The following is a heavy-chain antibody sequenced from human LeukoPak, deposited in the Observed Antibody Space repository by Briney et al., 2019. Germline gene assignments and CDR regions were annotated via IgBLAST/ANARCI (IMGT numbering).Heavy chain of an antibody. CDR2: ISSSGSTL. CDR1: GFTFSDYY. J-gene: IGHJ5*02. D-gene: IGHD3-9*01. Sequence: GGSLRLSCAVSGFTFSDYYMSWIRQAPGKGLEWVSYISSSGSTLYYADSVKGRFTISRDNAKNSLYLQMNSLRAEDTAVYYCARPRDFDWLWFDPWGQGTLVTVSS. CDR3: ARPRDFDWLWFDP. V-gene: IGHV3-11*01.